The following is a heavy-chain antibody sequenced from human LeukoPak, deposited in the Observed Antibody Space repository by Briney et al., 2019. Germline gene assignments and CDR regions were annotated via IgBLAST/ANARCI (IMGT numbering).Heavy chain of an antibody. CDR2: ISSSGTTR. J-gene: IGHJ4*02. CDR3: AKERYYDSSGYYRFDY. V-gene: IGHV3-48*03. CDR1: GFVFSSYE. D-gene: IGHD3-22*01. Sequence: GGSLRLSCAASGFVFSSYEMNWVRQAPGKGLEWVSYISSSGTTRYYADSVKGRFTISRDNSKNTLYLQMNSLRAEDTAVYYCAKERYYDSSGYYRFDYWGQGTLVTVSS.